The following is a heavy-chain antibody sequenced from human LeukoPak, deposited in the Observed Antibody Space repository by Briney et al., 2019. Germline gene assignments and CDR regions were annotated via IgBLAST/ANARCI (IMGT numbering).Heavy chain of an antibody. CDR1: VDSVFSNSAT. J-gene: IGHJ4*02. CDR3: ARVSASYPPDY. D-gene: IGHD3-10*01. Sequence: SQTLSLTCVISVDSVFSNSATWNWIRHSPSRGLEWLGRTYYRAKLYNDYAVSVKSPITINPDTTNNQLSLQLNSVSPEDTVVYYCARVSASYPPDYWGQGTLVTVSS. CDR2: TYYRAKLYN. V-gene: IGHV6-1*01.